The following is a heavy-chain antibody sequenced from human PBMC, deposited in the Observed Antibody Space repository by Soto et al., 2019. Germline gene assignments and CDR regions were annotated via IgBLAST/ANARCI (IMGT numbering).Heavy chain of an antibody. CDR2: IVVGSGNT. CDR1: GFTFTSSA. D-gene: IGHD1-26*01. CDR3: AAVSVVGATPYFDY. V-gene: IGHV1-58*01. J-gene: IGHJ4*02. Sequence: ASVKVSCKASGFTFTSSAVQWVRQARGQRLEWIGWIVVGSGNTNYAQKFQERVTITRDMSTSTAYMELSSLRSEDTAVYYCAAVSVVGATPYFDYWAQGTLVTVCS.